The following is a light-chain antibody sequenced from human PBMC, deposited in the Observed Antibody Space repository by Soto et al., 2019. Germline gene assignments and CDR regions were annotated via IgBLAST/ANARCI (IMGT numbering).Light chain of an antibody. CDR1: HSVTNNY. Sequence: VVLTQSPGTLSFSPGERATLSFRAIHSVTNNYLAWYQQRPCLAPRLLIYGASTRTAGIPDRFTGSGSGTEFTLTISSLQSEDFATYYCLQHNSCPPGLFGQGTKVDIK. CDR2: GAS. V-gene: IGKV3-20*01. J-gene: IGKJ1*01. CDR3: LQHNSCPPGL.